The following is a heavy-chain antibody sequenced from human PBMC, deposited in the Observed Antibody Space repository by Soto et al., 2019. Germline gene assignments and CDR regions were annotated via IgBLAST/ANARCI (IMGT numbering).Heavy chain of an antibody. D-gene: IGHD1-1*01. J-gene: IGHJ6*02. CDR1: GFTFSSYW. CDR2: IKQDGSEK. V-gene: IGHV3-7*01. CDR3: ARETDDYYYYYYGMDV. Sequence: PGGSLRLSGAASGFTFSSYWMSWVRQAPGKGLEWVANIKQDGSEKYYVDSVKGRFTISRDNAKNSLYLQMNSLRAEDTAVYYCARETDDYYYYYYGMDVWGQGTTVTVSS.